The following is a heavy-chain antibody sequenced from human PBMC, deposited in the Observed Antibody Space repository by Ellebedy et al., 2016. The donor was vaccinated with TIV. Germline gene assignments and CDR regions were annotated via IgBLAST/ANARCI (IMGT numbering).Heavy chain of an antibody. CDR2: IYTSGST. V-gene: IGHV4-4*07. Sequence: GSLRLSCTVSGGSISSYYWSWIRQPAGKGLEWIGRIYTSGSTNYNPSLKSRVTMSVDTSKNQFSLKLSSVTAADTAVYYCARAPLRRPFDYWGQGTLVTVSS. J-gene: IGHJ4*02. CDR1: GGSISSYY. D-gene: IGHD6-6*01. CDR3: ARAPLRRPFDY.